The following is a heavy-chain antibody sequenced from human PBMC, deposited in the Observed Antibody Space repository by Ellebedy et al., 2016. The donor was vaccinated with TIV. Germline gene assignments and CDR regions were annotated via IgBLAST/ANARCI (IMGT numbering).Heavy chain of an antibody. D-gene: IGHD2/OR15-2a*01. CDR3: ARAGEYCDFPQNCYAMDV. CDR1: GFAVSSYY. J-gene: IGHJ6*02. CDR2: IYSDGNP. Sequence: GESLKISCAASGFAVSSYYMTWVRQAPGRGLEWVSLIYSDGNPNYADSVRGRFTISRDSSKNTLDLQMNSLRAEDTAVYYCARAGEYCDFPQNCYAMDVWGQGTTVTVS. V-gene: IGHV3-53*01.